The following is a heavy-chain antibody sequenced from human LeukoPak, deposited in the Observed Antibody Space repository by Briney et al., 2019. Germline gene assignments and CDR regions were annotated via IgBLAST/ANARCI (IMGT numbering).Heavy chain of an antibody. J-gene: IGHJ4*02. V-gene: IGHV4-39*01. CDR2: IYYSGNT. CDR3: ARIRYFDWLSDY. CDR1: GGSISSSSYY. D-gene: IGHD3-9*01. Sequence: SETLSLTCTVSGGSISSSSYYWAWIRQPPGKGLEWIGSIYYSGNTYYNPSLKSRVTISVDTSKNQFSLKLSSVTAADTAVYYCARIRYFDWLSDYWGQGTLVTVSS.